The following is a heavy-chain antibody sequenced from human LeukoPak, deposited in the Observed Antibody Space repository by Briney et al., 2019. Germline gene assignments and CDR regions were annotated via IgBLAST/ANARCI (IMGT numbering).Heavy chain of an antibody. Sequence: PGGSLRRSCAASGFTFSSYAMSWVRQAPGKGLEWVSAISGSDSTYYADSVKGRFTISRDNSKNTLYLQMNSLRAEDTAIYYCAKGVRFLDWWILDYWGQGSLVTVS. CDR3: AKGVRFLDWWILDY. D-gene: IGHD3-9*01. CDR2: ISGSDST. J-gene: IGHJ4*02. CDR1: GFTFSSYA. V-gene: IGHV3-23*01.